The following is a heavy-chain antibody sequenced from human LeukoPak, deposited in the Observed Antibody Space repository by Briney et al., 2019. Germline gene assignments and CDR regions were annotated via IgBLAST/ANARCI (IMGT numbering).Heavy chain of an antibody. CDR1: GDSVSSNSVA. CDR2: TYYNSKWYN. D-gene: IGHD4-17*01. CDR3: ARGGTTVTPGLLWFDP. V-gene: IGHV6-1*01. Sequence: SQTLSLTCALSGDSVSSNSVAWNWIRQSPSRGLEWLGRTYYNSKWYNNYAVSMKSRITINPDTSKNQFSLKLSSVTAADTAVYYCARGGTTVTPGLLWFDPWGQGTLVTVSS. J-gene: IGHJ5*02.